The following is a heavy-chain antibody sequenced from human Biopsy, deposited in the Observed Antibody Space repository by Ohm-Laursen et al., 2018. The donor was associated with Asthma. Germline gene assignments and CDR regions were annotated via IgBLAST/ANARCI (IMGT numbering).Heavy chain of an antibody. J-gene: IGHJ4*02. CDR1: GFVFRSHA. Sequence: SPRLSCAASGFVFRSHAMHWLRQAPGRGLEWVAVVSYDGGVVHYADSMKGRFTISRDNAKSTLYLQMNRLRTDDTAVYFCAKRRGYSDLTDFDHWGQGTLVTVSS. D-gene: IGHD3-3*01. CDR3: AKRRGYSDLTDFDH. V-gene: IGHV3-30*18. CDR2: VSYDGGVV.